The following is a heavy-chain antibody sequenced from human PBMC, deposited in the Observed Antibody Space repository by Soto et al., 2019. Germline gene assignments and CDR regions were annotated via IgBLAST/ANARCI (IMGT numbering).Heavy chain of an antibody. CDR2: IYYSGST. D-gene: IGHD2-21*02. CDR3: ARSPKYGGNSEYFDY. V-gene: IGHV4-31*03. Sequence: SETLSLTCTVSGGSISSGGYYWSWLRQHPGKGLEGSGYIYYSGSTYYNPTLKSRVTVSVHTSKNQFSLKLCSVTAADTAVYYCARSPKYGGNSEYFDYWGQGTLVTVSS. CDR1: GGSISSGGYY. J-gene: IGHJ4*02.